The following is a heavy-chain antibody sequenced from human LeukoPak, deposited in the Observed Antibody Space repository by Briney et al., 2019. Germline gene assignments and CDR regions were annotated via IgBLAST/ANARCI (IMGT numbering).Heavy chain of an antibody. V-gene: IGHV4-59*01. D-gene: IGHD3-3*01. J-gene: IGHJ3*02. CDR2: INYRGST. CDR1: GGSISSYY. CDR3: ARVSSIITIGAFDI. Sequence: SETLSLTCTVSGGSISSYYWSWIRQPPGKGLEWIGNINYRGSTNYNPSLKSGVTISVDTSKNQFSLKLSSVTAADAAVYYCARVSSIITIGAFDIWGQGTMVTVSS.